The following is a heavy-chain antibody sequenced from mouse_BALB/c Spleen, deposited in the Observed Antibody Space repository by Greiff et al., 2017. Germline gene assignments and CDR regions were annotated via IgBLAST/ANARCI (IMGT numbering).Heavy chain of an antibody. V-gene: IGHV7-1*02. D-gene: IGHD2-3*01. Sequence: EVKVEESGGGLVQPGGSLRLSCATSGFTFSDFYMEWVRQPPGKRLEWMAASRNKANDYTTEYSASVKGRFNVSRDTSQSILYLQMNALRAEDTAIYYCARADGYYGDYAMDYWGQGTSVTVSS. CDR3: ARADGYYGDYAMDY. CDR1: GFTFSDFY. CDR2: SRNKANDYTT. J-gene: IGHJ4*01.